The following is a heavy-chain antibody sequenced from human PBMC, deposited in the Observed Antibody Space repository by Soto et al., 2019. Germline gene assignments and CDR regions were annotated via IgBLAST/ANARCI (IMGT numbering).Heavy chain of an antibody. CDR2: ISAYNGNT. CDR1: GYTFTSYG. V-gene: IGHV1-18*01. D-gene: IGHD3-3*01. Sequence: ASVKVSCKASGYTFTSYGISWVRQAPGQGLEWMGWISAYNGNTNYAQKLQGRVTMTTDTSTSTAYMELRSLRSDDTAVYYCARVSYYDFWSGYYTWRDYYYMDVWGKGTTVTVSS. CDR3: ARVSYYDFWSGYYTWRDYYYMDV. J-gene: IGHJ6*03.